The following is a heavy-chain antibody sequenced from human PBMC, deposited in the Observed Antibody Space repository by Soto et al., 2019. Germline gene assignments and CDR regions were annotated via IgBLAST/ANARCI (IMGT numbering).Heavy chain of an antibody. D-gene: IGHD3-22*01. Sequence: ASVKVSCKASGYTFTSYGISWVRQAPGQGPEWMAWISANNGNTNYAQKLQGRVTLTTDTSTSTAYMELRSLRSDDTAVYYCARDMGGYYFEPNDYWDHGTLVTVSS. J-gene: IGHJ4*01. CDR3: ARDMGGYYFEPNDY. CDR1: GYTFTSYG. V-gene: IGHV1-18*01. CDR2: ISANNGNT.